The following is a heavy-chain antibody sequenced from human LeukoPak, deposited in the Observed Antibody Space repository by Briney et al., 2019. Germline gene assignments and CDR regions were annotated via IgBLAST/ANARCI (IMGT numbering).Heavy chain of an antibody. CDR3: ARDRASSGYYYGYYGMDV. D-gene: IGHD3-22*01. J-gene: IGHJ6*02. CDR2: IYYSGST. V-gene: IGHV4-59*01. CDR1: GGSISSYY. Sequence: PSETLSLTRTVSGGSISSYYWSWIRQPPGKGLEWIGYIYYSGSTNYNPSLKSGVTISVDTSKNQFSLKLSSVTTADTDVYYCARDRASSGYYYGYYGMDVWGQGTTVTVSS.